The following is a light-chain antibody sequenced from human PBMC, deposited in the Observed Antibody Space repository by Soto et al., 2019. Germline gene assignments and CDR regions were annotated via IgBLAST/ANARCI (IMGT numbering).Light chain of an antibody. Sequence: ENVLTQSPGTLSLSPGERATISCRATQTISSDYLAWYQQKPGQAPRLLIYGIFNRATGIPDRFSASGSGTDFTLTISRLEPEDFAVYYCEQYSNSPQTFGQGTKVDIK. CDR2: GIF. CDR3: EQYSNSPQT. V-gene: IGKV3-20*01. J-gene: IGKJ1*01. CDR1: QTISSDY.